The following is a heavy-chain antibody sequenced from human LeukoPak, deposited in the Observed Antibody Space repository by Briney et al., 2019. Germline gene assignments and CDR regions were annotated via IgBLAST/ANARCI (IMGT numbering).Heavy chain of an antibody. CDR3: ASGGLPAAGMDV. CDR2: IYYSGST. J-gene: IGHJ6*03. Sequence: PSQTLSLTCTVSGGSISSGGYYWSWIRQHPGKGLEWIGYIYYSGSTYYNPSLKSPVTISVDTSKNQFSLKLSSVTAADTAVYYCASGGLPAAGMDVWGKGTTVTVSS. CDR1: GGSISSGGYY. D-gene: IGHD2-2*01. V-gene: IGHV4-31*01.